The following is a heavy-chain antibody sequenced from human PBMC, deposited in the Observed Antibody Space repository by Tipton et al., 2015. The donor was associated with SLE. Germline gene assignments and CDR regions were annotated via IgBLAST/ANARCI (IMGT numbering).Heavy chain of an antibody. V-gene: IGHV4-59*08. CDR3: ARWIPLTGINV. CDR2: ISYTGTA. CDR1: GGSIRGYF. D-gene: IGHD5-18*01. J-gene: IGHJ6*02. Sequence: TLSLTCNVSGGSIRGYFWSWIRQPPGKGLEWIAYISYTGTADYSPSLKSRVTISLDTSMNQFSLKLTSVTAADTAVYYCARWIPLTGINVWGQGATVTVSS.